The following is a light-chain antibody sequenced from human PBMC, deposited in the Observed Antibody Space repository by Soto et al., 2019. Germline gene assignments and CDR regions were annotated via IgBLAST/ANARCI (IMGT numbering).Light chain of an antibody. J-gene: IGKJ1*01. CDR1: QSVNRY. Sequence: DLQMTQSPSSLSASVGDRVTMTCRASQSVNRYLNWYQQKPRKGPKLLIYDASSLQSGVPSRFIGSGSGTDFTLTISSLQPEDFATYYCQQSYRTPQTFGQGTKVEIK. CDR3: QQSYRTPQT. V-gene: IGKV1-39*01. CDR2: DAS.